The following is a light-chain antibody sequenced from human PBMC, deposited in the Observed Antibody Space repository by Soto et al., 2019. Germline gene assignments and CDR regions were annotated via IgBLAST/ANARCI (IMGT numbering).Light chain of an antibody. V-gene: IGKV4-1*01. CDR2: WAS. J-gene: IGKJ4*01. CDR3: QQYYSSPFT. Sequence: DIVMTQSPDSLAVSLGERATINCKSSQSVLYSSNDKNYLAWYHQKAGQPPKLLIYWASTRYSGVPDRFSGSGSGTDFTLTISSLQAEDVAVYHCQQYYSSPFTFGGGTKVDIK. CDR1: QSVLYSSNDKNY.